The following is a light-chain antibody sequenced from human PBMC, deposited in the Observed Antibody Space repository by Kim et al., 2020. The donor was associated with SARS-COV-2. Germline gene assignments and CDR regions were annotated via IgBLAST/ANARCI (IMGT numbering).Light chain of an antibody. V-gene: IGLV3-1*01. CDR2: QDS. CDR1: KLGDKY. J-gene: IGLJ2*01. Sequence: SVSPGQTASITCSGHKLGDKYAYWYQQKPGQSPVLVIYQDSKRPSGIPERFSGSNSGNTATLTISGTQAMDEADYYCQAWDSSTVVFGGGTQLTVL. CDR3: QAWDSSTVV.